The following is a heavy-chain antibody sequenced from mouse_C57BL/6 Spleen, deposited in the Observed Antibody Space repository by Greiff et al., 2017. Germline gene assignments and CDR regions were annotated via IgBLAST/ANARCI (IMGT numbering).Heavy chain of an antibody. D-gene: IGHD1-1*01. CDR2: INPGSGGT. CDR1: GYAFTNYL. Sequence: QVHVKQSGAELVRPGTSVKVSCKASGYAFTNYLIEWVKQRPGQGLEWIGVINPGSGGTNYNEKFKGKATLTADKSSSTAYMQLSSLTSEDSAVYFCARVTTVVATDYAMDYWGQGTSVTVSS. CDR3: ARVTTVVATDYAMDY. J-gene: IGHJ4*01. V-gene: IGHV1-54*01.